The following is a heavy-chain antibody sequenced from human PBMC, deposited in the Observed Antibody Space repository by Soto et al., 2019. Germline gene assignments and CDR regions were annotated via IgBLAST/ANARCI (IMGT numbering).Heavy chain of an antibody. CDR3: AKGATVTTHYQYYGMDV. J-gene: IGHJ6*02. CDR1: GFTFDDYA. V-gene: IGHV3-43D*04. CDR2: INWHGDTT. D-gene: IGHD4-17*01. Sequence: EVQLVESGGVVVQPGGSLRLSCAASGFTFDDYAMCWVRQAPETGLEWVSLINWHGDTTYYAESVKGRLTISRDNSNNSLYLQMNSLRPEDTALYYCAKGATVTTHYQYYGMDVWGQGTTVTVSS.